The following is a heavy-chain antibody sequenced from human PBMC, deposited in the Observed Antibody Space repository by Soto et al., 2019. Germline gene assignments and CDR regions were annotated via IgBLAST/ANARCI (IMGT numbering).Heavy chain of an antibody. V-gene: IGHV3-9*01. Sequence: VQVLESGGGLVQHGRSLRLSCAGSGFTFKDYAMHWVRQAPGKGLEWVAGISWNSVSIGYADSVKGRFTISRDDAKNSLYLQMNSLRTEDTALYYCAKGDFDILTGLDYWGRGTMVTVSS. CDR2: ISWNSVSI. J-gene: IGHJ4*02. D-gene: IGHD3-9*01. CDR1: GFTFKDYA. CDR3: AKGDFDILTGLDY.